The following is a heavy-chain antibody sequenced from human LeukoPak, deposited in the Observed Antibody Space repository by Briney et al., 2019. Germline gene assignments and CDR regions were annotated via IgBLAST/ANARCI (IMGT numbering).Heavy chain of an antibody. V-gene: IGHV3-23*01. CDR3: ARDYYDSSGGRYFDY. D-gene: IGHD3-22*01. J-gene: IGHJ4*02. CDR2: ISDSGGST. Sequence: GGSLRLSCAASGFTFSNAWMNWVRQAPGKGLEWVSSISDSGGSTYYADSVKGRFTISRDNSKNTLYLQMNSLRAEDTAVYYCARDYYDSSGGRYFDYWGQGTLVTVSS. CDR1: GFTFSNAW.